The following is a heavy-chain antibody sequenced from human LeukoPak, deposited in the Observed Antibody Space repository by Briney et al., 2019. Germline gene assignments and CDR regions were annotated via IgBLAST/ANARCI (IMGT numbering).Heavy chain of an antibody. CDR2: IFPGDSDT. V-gene: IGHV5-51*01. CDR1: GYSFTSYW. J-gene: IGHJ5*02. CDR3: ARRTGTTYYDFWSGYPGGFDP. Sequence: GESLKISCKGSGYSFTSYWIGWVRQMPGLGLEWMGIIFPGDSDTRYSLSFQGQVTISADKSISTAYLQWSSLKASDTAMYYCARRTGTTYYDFWSGYPGGFDPWGQGTLVTVSS. D-gene: IGHD3-3*01.